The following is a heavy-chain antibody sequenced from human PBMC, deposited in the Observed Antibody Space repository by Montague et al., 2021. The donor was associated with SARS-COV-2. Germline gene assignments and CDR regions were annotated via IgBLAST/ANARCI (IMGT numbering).Heavy chain of an antibody. D-gene: IGHD3-10*01. CDR1: GDSFNTYY. CDR2: ISYSGST. J-gene: IGHJ6*02. V-gene: IGHV4-59*13. CDR3: ARWAALIYYYGLDV. Sequence: ETLSLTCTVSGDSFNTYYRSWVRQPPGKGLEWIGYISYSGSTNYNPSLKSRVTISLDTSNNQLSLTLTSMTAADTAMYFCARWAALIYYYGLDVWGRGTTVTVSS.